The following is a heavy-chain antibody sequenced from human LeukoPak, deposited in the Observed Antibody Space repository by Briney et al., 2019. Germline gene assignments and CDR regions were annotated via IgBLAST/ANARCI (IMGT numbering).Heavy chain of an antibody. D-gene: IGHD1-14*01. CDR3: ARETMVDGDFDY. V-gene: IGHV3-21*04. J-gene: IGHJ4*02. CDR1: GFTFSAYA. CDR2: ISSSNI. Sequence: PGGSLRLSCTASGFTFSAYAMNWVRQAPGKGLQWIASISSSNIFYADSLKGRFTIFKDNAKSSLYLQLNSLRAEDTAVYYCARETMVDGDFDYWGQGTLVTVSS.